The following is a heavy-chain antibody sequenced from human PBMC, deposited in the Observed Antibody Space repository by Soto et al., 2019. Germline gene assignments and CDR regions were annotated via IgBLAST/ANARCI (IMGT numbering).Heavy chain of an antibody. D-gene: IGHD3-10*01. J-gene: IGHJ2*01. Sequence: ASVKVSCKASGYPFTKYTIHWVRQAPGQRLEWMGWINAGNGNTKYSQNFQGRVTITKDTSATTAYMDLSSLRAEDMAVYYCARASGVAWLHQNWYFDLWGRGTLVTVSS. CDR3: ARASGVAWLHQNWYFDL. CDR2: INAGNGNT. CDR1: GYPFTKYT. V-gene: IGHV1-3*03.